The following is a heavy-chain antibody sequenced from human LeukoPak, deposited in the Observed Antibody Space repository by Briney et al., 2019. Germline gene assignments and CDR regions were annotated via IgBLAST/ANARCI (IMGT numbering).Heavy chain of an antibody. CDR1: GFTFSSYA. V-gene: IGHV3-30*04. J-gene: IGHJ4*02. CDR3: AREGSGWYDY. CDR2: ISYDGSNK. D-gene: IGHD6-19*01. Sequence: PGRSLRLSCAASGFTFSSYAMHWVRQAPGKGLEWVAVISYDGSNKYYADSVKGRFTISRDNSKNTLYLQMSSLRAEDTAVYYCAREGSGWYDYWGQGTLVTVSS.